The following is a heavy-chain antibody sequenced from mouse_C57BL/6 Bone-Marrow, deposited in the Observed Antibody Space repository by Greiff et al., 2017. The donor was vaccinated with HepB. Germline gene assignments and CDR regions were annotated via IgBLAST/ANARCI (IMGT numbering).Heavy chain of an antibody. V-gene: IGHV5-17*01. CDR3: AIIYGSSYVDY. D-gene: IGHD1-1*01. Sequence: EVKVEESGGGLVKPGGSLKLSCAASGFTFSDYGMHWVRQAPEKGLEWVAYISSGSSTIYYADTVKGRFTISRDNAKNTLFLQMTSLRSEDTAMYYCAIIYGSSYVDYWGQGTTLTVSS. J-gene: IGHJ2*01. CDR2: ISSGSSTI. CDR1: GFTFSDYG.